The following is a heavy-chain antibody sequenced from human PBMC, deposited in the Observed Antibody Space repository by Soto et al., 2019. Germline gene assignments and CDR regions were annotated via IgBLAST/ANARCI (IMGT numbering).Heavy chain of an antibody. V-gene: IGHV1-2*02. CDR1: GYSFTGNS. CDR2: INPNNGGI. CDR3: VMQRGGVVY. J-gene: IGHJ4*02. D-gene: IGHD6-25*01. Sequence: QVHLVQSGAEVRKPGASVKVSCKASGYSFTGNSMHWLRQTPGQGLEWMGWINPNNGGINYAQKFQGRVTMTRDTSISTASMDLSRLRSDDTAVYYCVMQRGGVVYWGQGTLVTVSS.